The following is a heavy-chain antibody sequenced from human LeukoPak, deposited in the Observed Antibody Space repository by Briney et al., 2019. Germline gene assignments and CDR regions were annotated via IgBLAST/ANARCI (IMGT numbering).Heavy chain of an antibody. Sequence: ESLKISCKGSGYSFTSYWIGWVRQMPGKGLEWMGIIYPGDSDTRYSPSFQGQVTISADKSISTAYLQWSSLKASDTAMYYCARQRSVAAADKGTDYWGQGTLVTVSS. V-gene: IGHV5-51*01. J-gene: IGHJ4*02. CDR3: ARQRSVAAADKGTDY. CDR2: IYPGDSDT. D-gene: IGHD6-13*01. CDR1: GYSFTSYW.